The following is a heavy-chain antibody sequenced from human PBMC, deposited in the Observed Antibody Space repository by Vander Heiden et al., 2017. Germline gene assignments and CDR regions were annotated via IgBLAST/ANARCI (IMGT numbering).Heavy chain of an antibody. CDR1: GGSISSSY. V-gene: IGHV4-4*07. J-gene: IGHJ6*02. Sequence: QVQLQESGPGLVKPSETLSLTCTVSGGSISSSYWSWIRQPAGKGLEWIGRIYTSGSTNYNPSLKSRVTMSVDTSKNQFSLKLSSVTAADTAVYYCARVFTIFGVVTPGGMDVWGQGTTVTVSS. CDR3: ARVFTIFGVVTPGGMDV. CDR2: IYTSGST. D-gene: IGHD3-3*01.